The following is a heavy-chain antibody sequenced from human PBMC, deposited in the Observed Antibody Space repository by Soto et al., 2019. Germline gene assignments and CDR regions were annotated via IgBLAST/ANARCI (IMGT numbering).Heavy chain of an antibody. J-gene: IGHJ4*02. Sequence: SVKVSCKASGFTFTSSAMQWVRQARGQPLEWIGWIVVGSGNTNYAQKFQERVTITRDMSTSTAYMELSSLRSDDTAVYYCARDAAAGLNDYWGQGTLGTVSS. CDR1: GFTFTSSA. CDR3: ARDAAAGLNDY. V-gene: IGHV1-58*02. CDR2: IVVGSGNT. D-gene: IGHD6-13*01.